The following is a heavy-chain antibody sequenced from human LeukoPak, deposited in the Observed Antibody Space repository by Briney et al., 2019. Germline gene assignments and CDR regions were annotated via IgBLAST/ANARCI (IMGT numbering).Heavy chain of an antibody. J-gene: IGHJ4*02. D-gene: IGHD3-10*01. Sequence: SGGSLRLSCAASGFTFSSYSMNWVRQAPGKGLEWVSSISSSSSYIYYADSVKGRFTISRDNSKNTLYLQMNSLRAEDTAVYYCARGGSGTLYYFDYWGQGTLVTVSS. V-gene: IGHV3-21*04. CDR3: ARGGSGTLYYFDY. CDR1: GFTFSSYS. CDR2: ISSSSSYI.